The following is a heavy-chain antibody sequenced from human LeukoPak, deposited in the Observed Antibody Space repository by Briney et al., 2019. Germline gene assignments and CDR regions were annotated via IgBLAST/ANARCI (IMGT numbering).Heavy chain of an antibody. V-gene: IGHV3-53*01. CDR2: IYSDNT. J-gene: IGHJ4*02. CDR1: GFTVSTNS. Sequence: GGSLRLPCTVSGFTVSTNSMSWVRQAPGKGLEWVSFIYSDNTHYSDSVKGRFTISRDNSKNTLYLQMNSLRAEDTAVYYCARRAGAYSHPYDYWGQGTLVTVSS. CDR3: ARRAGAYSHPYDY. D-gene: IGHD4/OR15-4a*01.